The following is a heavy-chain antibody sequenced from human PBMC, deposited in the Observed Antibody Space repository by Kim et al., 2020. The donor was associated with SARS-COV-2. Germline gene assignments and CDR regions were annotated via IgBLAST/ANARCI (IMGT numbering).Heavy chain of an antibody. J-gene: IGHJ2*01. CDR2: INHSGST. D-gene: IGHD5-12*01. CDR3: SRGTRWLQGKGSWYFDL. V-gene: IGHV4-34*01. Sequence: SETLSLTCAVYGGSFSGYYWSWIRQPPGKGLEWIGEINHSGSTNYNPSLKSRVTISVDTSKNQFSLKLSSVTAADTAVYYCSRGTRWLQGKGSWYFDLWGRGTLVTVSS. CDR1: GGSFSGYY.